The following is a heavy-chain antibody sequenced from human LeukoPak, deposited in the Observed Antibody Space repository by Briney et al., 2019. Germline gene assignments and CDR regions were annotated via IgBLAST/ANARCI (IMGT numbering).Heavy chain of an antibody. CDR2: ISSNGGST. J-gene: IGHJ4*02. Sequence: PGGSLRLSCSASGFTFSSYAMHWVRQARAKGLEYVSAISSNGGSTYYADSVKGRFTISRDNSKNTLYLQMSSLRAEDTAVYYCVKDLGGEQQLVGYWGQETLVTVYS. D-gene: IGHD6-13*01. CDR3: VKDLGGEQQLVGY. V-gene: IGHV3-64D*06. CDR1: GFTFSSYA.